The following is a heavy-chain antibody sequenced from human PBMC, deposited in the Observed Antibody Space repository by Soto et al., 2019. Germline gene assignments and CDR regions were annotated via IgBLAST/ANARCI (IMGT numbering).Heavy chain of an antibody. Sequence: SETLSLTCTVSGGSISSGENFWNWIRQSPGKGLEWIGYIHHSGSTYYNPSLKSRLTISVDTSKNQISLKLNSVTAADTAVYYCARDTGTYPYYFDNGGQGTLVKVSS. CDR2: IHHSGST. CDR3: ARDTGTYPYYFDN. CDR1: GGSISSGENF. J-gene: IGHJ4*02. D-gene: IGHD1-26*01. V-gene: IGHV4-30-4*01.